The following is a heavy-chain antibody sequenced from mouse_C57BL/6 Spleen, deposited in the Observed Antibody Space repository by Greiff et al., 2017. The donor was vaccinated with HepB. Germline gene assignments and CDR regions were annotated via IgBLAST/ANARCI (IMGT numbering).Heavy chain of an antibody. D-gene: IGHD2-4*01. Sequence: QVQLKQSGPELVKPGASVKISCKASGYAFSSSWMNWVKQRPGKGLEWIGRIYPGDGDTNYNGKFKGKATLTADKSSSTAYMQLSSLTSEDSAVYCCARGHDYDGDYFDYWGQGTTLTVSS. CDR2: IYPGDGDT. J-gene: IGHJ2*01. V-gene: IGHV1-82*01. CDR1: GYAFSSSW. CDR3: ARGHDYDGDYFDY.